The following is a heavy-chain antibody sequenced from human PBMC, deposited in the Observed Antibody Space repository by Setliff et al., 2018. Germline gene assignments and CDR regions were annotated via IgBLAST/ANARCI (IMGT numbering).Heavy chain of an antibody. V-gene: IGHV4-59*12. CDR2: IYRSGST. CDR3: ARVSMYSSSWYYYYYGMDV. D-gene: IGHD6-13*01. CDR1: GGSISSYY. Sequence: PSETLSLTCTVSGGSISSYYWSWIRQPPGKGLEWIGSIYRSGSTYYNPSLRSRVSITLDTSRNEFSLRLNPLTAADTAVYYCARVSMYSSSWYYYYYGMDVWGQGTTVTVSS. J-gene: IGHJ6*02.